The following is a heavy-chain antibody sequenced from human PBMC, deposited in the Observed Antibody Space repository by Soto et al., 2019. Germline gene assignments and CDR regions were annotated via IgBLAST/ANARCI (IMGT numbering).Heavy chain of an antibody. CDR2: TSAYNGNT. Sequence: QVQLVQSGAEVKKPGASVKVSCKASGYTFTSYGISWVRQAPGQGLEWMGWTSAYNGNTNYAQKLQGRVTMTTDTSTSTAYMELRSLRSDVTAVYYCARPAYYDILTGYYNVMGYWGQGTLVTVSS. D-gene: IGHD3-9*01. CDR3: ARPAYYDILTGYYNVMGY. J-gene: IGHJ4*02. V-gene: IGHV1-18*01. CDR1: GYTFTSYG.